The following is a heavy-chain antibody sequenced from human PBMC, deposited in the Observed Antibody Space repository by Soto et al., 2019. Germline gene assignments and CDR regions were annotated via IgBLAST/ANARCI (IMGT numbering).Heavy chain of an antibody. CDR1: GYTFTSYG. CDR3: AKVVTIFGVVLYYMDV. Sequence: ASVKVSCKASGYTFTSYGISWVRQAPGQGLEWMGWISAYNGNTNYAQKLQGRVTMTTDTSTSTAYMELRSLRSDDTAVYYCAKVVTIFGVVLYYMDVWGKGTTVTVSS. J-gene: IGHJ6*03. D-gene: IGHD3-3*01. CDR2: ISAYNGNT. V-gene: IGHV1-18*01.